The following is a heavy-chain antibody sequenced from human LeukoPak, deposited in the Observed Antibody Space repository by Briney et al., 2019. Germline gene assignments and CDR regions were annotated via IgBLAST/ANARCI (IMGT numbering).Heavy chain of an antibody. CDR3: AKDFRQLVPFPLYMDV. D-gene: IGHD6-13*01. CDR2: INPNSGGT. CDR1: GYTFTGYY. J-gene: IGHJ6*03. V-gene: IGHV1-2*02. Sequence: GASVKVSCKASGYTFTGYYMHWVRQAPGQGLEWMGWINPNSGGTNYAQKFQGRVTMTRDTSISTAYMELSRLRSDDTAVYYCAKDFRQLVPFPLYMDVWGKGTTVTISS.